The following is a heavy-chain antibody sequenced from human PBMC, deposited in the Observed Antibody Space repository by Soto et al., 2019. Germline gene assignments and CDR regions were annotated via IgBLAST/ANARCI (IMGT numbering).Heavy chain of an antibody. J-gene: IGHJ4*02. CDR2: IKRKSEGGVT. V-gene: IGHV3-15*01. Sequence: RSCAASGFNFTNAWMKWVRQFPGKGLEWVGRIKRKSEGGVTDYGAPVRGRFTISRDDSKSMLFLHMSSLKTEDTALYYCTINLRGSLGGRIVDFDYCGQGALVTVSS. D-gene: IGHD3-16*01. CDR1: GFNFTNAW. CDR3: TINLRGSLGGRIVDFDY.